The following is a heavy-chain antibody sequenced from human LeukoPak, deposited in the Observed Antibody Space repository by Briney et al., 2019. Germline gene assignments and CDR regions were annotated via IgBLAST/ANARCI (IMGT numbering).Heavy chain of an antibody. CDR2: ISSCSNFR. J-gene: IGHJ4*02. V-gene: IGHV3-11*03. Sequence: GGSLRLSCAASGFTFSDYYMSWIRQAPGKGLEWVSHISSCSNFRSYADSVKGRFTISRDNSKNTLYLQMNSLRAEDTAVYYCAKPYYYDSSGYYLNWGQGTLVTVSS. D-gene: IGHD3-22*01. CDR3: AKPYYYDSSGYYLN. CDR1: GFTFSDYY.